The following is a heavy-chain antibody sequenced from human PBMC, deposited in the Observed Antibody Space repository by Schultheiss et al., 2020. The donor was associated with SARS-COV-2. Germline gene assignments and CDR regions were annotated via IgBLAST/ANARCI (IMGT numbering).Heavy chain of an antibody. CDR1: GFTFSSYG. V-gene: IGHV3-21*01. CDR3: ARDRGSGIYYGMDV. D-gene: IGHD3-10*01. J-gene: IGHJ6*02. CDR2: ISGSGGST. Sequence: GVSLRLSCAASGFTFSSYGMHWVRQAPGKGLEWVSAISGSGGSTYYADSVKGRFTISRDNAKNSLYLQMNSLRAEDTAVYYCARDRGSGIYYGMDVWGQGTTVTVSS.